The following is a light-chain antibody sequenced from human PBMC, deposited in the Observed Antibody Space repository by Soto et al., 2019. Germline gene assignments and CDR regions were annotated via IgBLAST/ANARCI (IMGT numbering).Light chain of an antibody. Sequence: QSALTQPASVSGSPGQSITISCTGTSSDVGGYNSVSWYQQHPGKAPKLMIYDVSNRPSGVSNRFSGSKSVNTASLTISWLQAEDEADYYCSSYTSSSTGVFGGGTKLDRP. CDR3: SSYTSSSTGV. J-gene: IGLJ2*01. CDR2: DVS. V-gene: IGLV2-14*03. CDR1: SSDVGGYNS.